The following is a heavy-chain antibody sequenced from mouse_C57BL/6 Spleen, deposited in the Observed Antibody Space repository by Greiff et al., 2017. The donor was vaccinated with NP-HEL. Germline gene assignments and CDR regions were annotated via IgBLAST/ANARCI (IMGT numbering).Heavy chain of an antibody. D-gene: IGHD2-4*01. CDR1: GFNIKDYY. CDR3: ARYDYDVGAMDY. V-gene: IGHV14-2*01. Sequence: VQLKQSGAELVKPGASVKLSCTASGFNIKDYYMHWVKQRTEQGLEWIGRIDPEDDETKYAPKFQGKATITADTSSNTAYLQLSSLTSEDTAVYYCARYDYDVGAMDYWGQGTSVTVSS. CDR2: IDPEDDET. J-gene: IGHJ4*01.